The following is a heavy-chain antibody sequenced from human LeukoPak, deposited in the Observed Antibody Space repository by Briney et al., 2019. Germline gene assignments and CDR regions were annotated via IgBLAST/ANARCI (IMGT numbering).Heavy chain of an antibody. D-gene: IGHD2-21*02. CDR3: ARDSDWAFNY. Sequence: RGSLRLLCAASGFPFRSYVMLWLRHAPGKALEWVAYISHDSDNIYYPDFVKGRFTISRDNAENSLYLQMNSLRDEDTAIYYCARDSDWAFNYWGEGARVTVSS. J-gene: IGHJ4*02. V-gene: IGHV3-48*02. CDR2: ISHDSDNI. CDR1: GFPFRSYV.